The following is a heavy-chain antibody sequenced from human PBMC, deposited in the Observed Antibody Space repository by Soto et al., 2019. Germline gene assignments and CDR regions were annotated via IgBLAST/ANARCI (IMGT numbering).Heavy chain of an antibody. V-gene: IGHV4-31*03. Sequence: SETLSLTCTVSGASTSRGGSYWSWIRQHPGKGLEWIGYIYNSGSTYYNPSLKSRLTISPDTSNNQFSLKLSSVTAADTAVYHCARANYGGNYIDSWGQGTLVTISS. CDR1: GASTSRGGSY. J-gene: IGHJ4*02. CDR3: ARANYGGNYIDS. CDR2: IYNSGST. D-gene: IGHD2-15*01.